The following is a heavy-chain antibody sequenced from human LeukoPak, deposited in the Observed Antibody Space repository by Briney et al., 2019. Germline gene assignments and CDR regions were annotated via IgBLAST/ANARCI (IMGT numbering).Heavy chain of an antibody. J-gene: IGHJ4*02. Sequence: ASVKVSCKASGYTFTGSYLRWVRQAPGQGLEWMGWIHANSGGTNYAQKFQGGVTMTRDTSISTAYMELSRLRSDDTAVYYCASGYTSCYDYWGQGTLVTVSS. D-gene: IGHD2-2*01. V-gene: IGHV1-2*02. CDR1: GYTFTGSY. CDR2: IHANSGGT. CDR3: ASGYTSCYDY.